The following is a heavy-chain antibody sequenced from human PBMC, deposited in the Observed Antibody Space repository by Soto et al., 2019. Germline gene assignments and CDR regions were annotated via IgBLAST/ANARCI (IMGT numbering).Heavy chain of an antibody. CDR1: GFTFSSYA. D-gene: IGHD5-18*01. CDR3: AKEPTYSYGETNWFDP. V-gene: IGHV3-23*01. Sequence: GGSLRLSCAASGFTFSSYAMSWVRQAPGKGLEWVSAISGSGGSTYYADSVKGRFTISRDNSKNTLYLQMNSLRAEDTAVYYCAKEPTYSYGETNWFDPWGQGTLVTVSS. J-gene: IGHJ5*02. CDR2: ISGSGGST.